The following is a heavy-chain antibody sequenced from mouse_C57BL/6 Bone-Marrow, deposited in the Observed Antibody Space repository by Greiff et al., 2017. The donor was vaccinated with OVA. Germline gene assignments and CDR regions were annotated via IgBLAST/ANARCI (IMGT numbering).Heavy chain of an antibody. CDR1: GFSLTSYG. CDR3: ARMDYYGSWYFDV. CDR2: IWSGGST. V-gene: IGHV2-2*01. D-gene: IGHD1-1*01. Sequence: VQLKESGPGLVQPSQSLSITCTVSGFSLTSYGVHWVRQSPGKGLEWLGVIWSGGSTDYNAAFISRLSISKDNSKSQVFFKMNSLQADDTAIYYCARMDYYGSWYFDVWGTGTTVTVSS. J-gene: IGHJ1*03.